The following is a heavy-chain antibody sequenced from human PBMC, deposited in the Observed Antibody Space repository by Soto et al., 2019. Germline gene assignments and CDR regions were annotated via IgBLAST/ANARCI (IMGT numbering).Heavy chain of an antibody. CDR1: GYTFTSYG. CDR3: ARSQYVRQQPDTPLY. CDR2: ISAYNGNT. V-gene: IGHV1-18*01. Sequence: QVQLVQSGAEVKKPGASVKVSCKASGYTFTSYGISWVRQAPGQGLEWMGWISAYNGNTNYAQKLQGRVTMTTDTATSTAYMELRSLRSDDTAVYYCARSQYVRQQPDTPLYWGQGTLVTVSS. J-gene: IGHJ4*02. D-gene: IGHD6-13*01.